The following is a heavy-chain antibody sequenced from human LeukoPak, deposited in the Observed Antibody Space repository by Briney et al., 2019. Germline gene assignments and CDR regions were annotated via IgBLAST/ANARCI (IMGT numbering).Heavy chain of an antibody. J-gene: IGHJ3*02. CDR2: IYYSGST. CDR1: GGSISSSSYY. CDR3: ARRGIVVAPAAIRTFDI. Sequence: SETLSLTCTVSGGSISSSSYYWGWSRQPPGKGLEWIGSIYYSGSTYYNPSLKSRVTISVDTSKNQFSLKLSSVTAADTAVYYCARRGIVVAPAAIRTFDIWGQGTMVTVSS. V-gene: IGHV4-39*01. D-gene: IGHD2-2*02.